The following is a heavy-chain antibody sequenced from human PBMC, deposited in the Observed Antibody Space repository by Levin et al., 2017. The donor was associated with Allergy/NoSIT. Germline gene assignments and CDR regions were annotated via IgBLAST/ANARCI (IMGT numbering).Heavy chain of an antibody. CDR2: IYYSGST. J-gene: IGHJ4*02. V-gene: IGHV4-59*01. D-gene: IGHD2-8*01. CDR3: ARGRMVLDY. CDR1: GGSISSYY. Sequence: SETLSLTCSVSGGSISSYYWSWIRQPPGKGLGWIGYIYYSGSTNYNPSLKSRVTISVDTSKNQFSLKLSSVTAADTAVYYCARGRMVLDYWGQGTLVTVSS.